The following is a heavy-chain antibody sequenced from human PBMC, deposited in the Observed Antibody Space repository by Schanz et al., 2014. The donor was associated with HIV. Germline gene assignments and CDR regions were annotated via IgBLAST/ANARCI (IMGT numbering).Heavy chain of an antibody. CDR3: ASTIYPYSSSSDYYYGMDV. CDR2: ISYDGSNK. J-gene: IGHJ6*02. CDR1: GFTFSSYS. D-gene: IGHD6-6*01. V-gene: IGHV3-30*03. Sequence: VRLLESGGGLVQPGGSLRLSCAASGFTFSSYSMSWVRQAPGKALEWVAVISYDGSNKYYADSVKGRFTISRDNSKKTLYLQMNSLRAEDTAVYYCASTIYPYSSSSDYYYGMDVWGQGTTVSVSS.